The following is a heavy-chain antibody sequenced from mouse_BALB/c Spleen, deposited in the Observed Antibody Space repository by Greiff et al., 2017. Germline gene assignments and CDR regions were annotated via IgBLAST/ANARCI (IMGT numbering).Heavy chain of an antibody. CDR3: AGRRDDYNEGFAY. J-gene: IGHJ3*01. Sequence: VQLQQPGAELVKPGASVKLSCKASGYTFTSYWMHWVNQRPGQGLGWIGEINPSNGRTNYNEKFKSKATLTVDKSSSTAYMQLSSLTSEDSAIYYCAGRRDDYNEGFAYWGQETLVTVSA. CDR2: INPSNGRT. V-gene: IGHV1S81*02. D-gene: IGHD2-4*01. CDR1: GYTFTSYW.